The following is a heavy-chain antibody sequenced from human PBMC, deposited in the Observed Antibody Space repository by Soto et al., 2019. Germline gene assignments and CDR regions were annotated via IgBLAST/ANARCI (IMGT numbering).Heavy chain of an antibody. D-gene: IGHD3-22*01. CDR3: ARVSDYYDSSGYYPFLDY. CDR2: IYSGGST. V-gene: IGHV3-53*01. J-gene: IGHJ4*02. CDR1: GLTVSSNY. Sequence: GGSLRLSCAASGLTVSSNYMSWVRQAPGKGLEWVSVIYSGGSTYYADSVKGRFTISRDNSKNTLYLQMNSLRAEDTAVYYCARVSDYYDSSGYYPFLDYWGQGTLVTVSS.